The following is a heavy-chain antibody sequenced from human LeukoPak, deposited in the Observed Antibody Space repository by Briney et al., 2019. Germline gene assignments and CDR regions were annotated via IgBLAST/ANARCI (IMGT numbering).Heavy chain of an antibody. CDR1: GFTFSSYS. J-gene: IGHJ4*02. CDR3: ARAGPLPADY. CDR2: ISSSSSTI. V-gene: IGHV3-48*01. Sequence: GGSLRLSCAASGFTFSSYSMNWVRQAPGKGLEWVSYISSSSSTIYYADSVKGRFTTSRDNAKNSLYLQMNSLRAEDTAVYYCARAGPLPADYWGQGTLVTVSS.